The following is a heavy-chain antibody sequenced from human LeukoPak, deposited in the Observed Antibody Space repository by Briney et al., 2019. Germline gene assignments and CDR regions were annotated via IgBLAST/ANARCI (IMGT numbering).Heavy chain of an antibody. CDR2: ISSSSNVI. Sequence: GGSLRLSCAASGFTFNSYAFNWVRQAPGKGLEWVSYISSSSNVIYYTDSVKGRFTISRDNARNLLSLQMNSLRAEDTAVYYCARGDPIYDFWSGGDYWGQGSLVTVSS. CDR3: ARGDPIYDFWSGGDY. V-gene: IGHV3-48*01. CDR1: GFTFNSYA. J-gene: IGHJ4*02. D-gene: IGHD3-3*01.